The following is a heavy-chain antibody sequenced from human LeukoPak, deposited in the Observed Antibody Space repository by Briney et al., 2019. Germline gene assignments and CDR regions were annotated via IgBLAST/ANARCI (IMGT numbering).Heavy chain of an antibody. J-gene: IGHJ4*02. CDR3: ARGRSSAARTVFDY. CDR1: GFTFNNYG. CDR2: VNIMSSTI. V-gene: IGHV3-48*01. D-gene: IGHD6-6*01. Sequence: PGGSLRLSCAASGFTFNNYGMNWVRQAPGKGLEWVSYVNIMSSTIYYADSVKGRFTISRDSAKHSLYLQMNSLRAEDTAVYYCARGRSSAARTVFDYWGQGTLVTVSS.